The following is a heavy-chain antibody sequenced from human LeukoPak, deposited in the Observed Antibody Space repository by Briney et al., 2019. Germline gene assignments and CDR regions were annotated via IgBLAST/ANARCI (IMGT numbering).Heavy chain of an antibody. CDR1: GFTFSSSA. V-gene: IGHV3-23*01. Sequence: PGGSLRLSCAASGFTFSSSAMSWVRQAPGKGLEWVSAISGSGGSTYYADSVKGRFTISRDNSKNTLYLQMNSLRAEDTAVYYCAKRIQSAMATGYWGQGTLVTVSS. D-gene: IGHD5-18*01. CDR3: AKRIQSAMATGY. J-gene: IGHJ4*02. CDR2: ISGSGGST.